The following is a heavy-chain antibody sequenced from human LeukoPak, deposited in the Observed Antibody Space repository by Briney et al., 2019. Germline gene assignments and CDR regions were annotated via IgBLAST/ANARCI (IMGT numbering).Heavy chain of an antibody. CDR1: GFTFSDHY. Sequence: PGGSLRLSCAASGFTFSDHYMAWVRQAPGKGLEWVGRTRNKDNSYTTEYAASVRGRFTISRDDSKNSLYLQMNSLKTEDTAVYYCTSCAHDYRLFQNWGQGTLVTVSS. V-gene: IGHV3-72*01. CDR3: TSCAHDYRLFQN. D-gene: IGHD5-12*01. CDR2: TRNKDNSYTT. J-gene: IGHJ1*01.